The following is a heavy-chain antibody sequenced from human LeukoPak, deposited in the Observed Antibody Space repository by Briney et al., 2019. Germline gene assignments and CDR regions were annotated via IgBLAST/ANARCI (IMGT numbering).Heavy chain of an antibody. CDR1: GFTFSSYW. CDR3: ARGSVGIRITIFVVVIGHTPYV. D-gene: IGHD3-3*01. Sequence: GVSLRLSCAASGFTFSSYWMSWVRHAPGKGLEWVANIKQDGSEKYYVDSVKGRFTISRDNAKNSLYLQMNSLRADDTAVHYCARGSVGIRITIFVVVIGHTPYVWAKGTTVTVS. J-gene: IGHJ6*03. CDR2: IKQDGSEK. V-gene: IGHV3-7*01.